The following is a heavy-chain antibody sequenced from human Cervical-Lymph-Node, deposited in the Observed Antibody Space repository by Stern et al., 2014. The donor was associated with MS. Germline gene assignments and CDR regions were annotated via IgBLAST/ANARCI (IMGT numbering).Heavy chain of an antibody. J-gene: IGHJ2*01. CDR1: NASTSVYF. CDR2: IFTSGST. V-gene: IGHV4-4*07. Sequence: QLQLQESGPGLVEPSETLSLTCTVSNASTSVYFWSWIRQPAGGGLEWIGCIFTSGSTNYNPSLSSRVTMSTDTSQNQVSLRLSSVTAADTAMYYCATSSDASGWRYFDLWGRGALVTVSS. CDR3: ATSSDASGWRYFDL. D-gene: IGHD3-22*01.